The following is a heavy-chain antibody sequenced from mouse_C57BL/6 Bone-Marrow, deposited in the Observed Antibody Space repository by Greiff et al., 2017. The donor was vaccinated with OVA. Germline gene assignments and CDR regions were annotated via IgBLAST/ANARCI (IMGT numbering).Heavy chain of an antibody. D-gene: IGHD2-12*01. CDR1: GFTFSSYG. CDR2: ISSGGSYT. V-gene: IGHV5-6*01. J-gene: IGHJ3*01. CDR3: ARQNPRPWFAY. Sequence: EVKLVESGGDLVKPGGSLKLSCAASGFTFSSYGMSWVRQTPDKRLEWVATISSGGSYTYYPDSVKGRFTISRDNAKNTLYLQMSSLKSEDTAMYYCARQNPRPWFAYWGQGTLVTVSA.